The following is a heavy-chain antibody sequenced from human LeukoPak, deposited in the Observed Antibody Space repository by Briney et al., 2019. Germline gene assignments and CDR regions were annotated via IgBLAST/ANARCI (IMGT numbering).Heavy chain of an antibody. CDR2: IYYSGST. CDR3: ARQDGYSGYDGGFGS. J-gene: IGHJ4*02. Sequence: SETLSLTCTVSGGSISGYYWSWIRQPPGKGLEWIGYIYYSGSTKYNPSHKSRVTISVDTSKNQFSLKLSSVTAADTAVYYCARQDGYSGYDGGFGSWGQGTLVTVSS. V-gene: IGHV4-59*08. CDR1: GGSISGYY. D-gene: IGHD5-12*01.